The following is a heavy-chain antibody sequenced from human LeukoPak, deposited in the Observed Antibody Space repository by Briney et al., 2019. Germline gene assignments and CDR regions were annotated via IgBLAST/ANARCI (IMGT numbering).Heavy chain of an antibody. CDR1: GFTFSSYE. CDR2: ISSSGSTI. CDR3: ARDTEVATIGY. Sequence: PGGSLRLSCAASGFTFSSYEMNWVRQAPGKGLEWVSYISSSGSTISYADSVKGRFTISRDNAKNSLYLQMNSLRAEDTAVYYCARDTEVATIGYWGQGTLVTVSS. J-gene: IGHJ4*02. V-gene: IGHV3-48*03. D-gene: IGHD5-24*01.